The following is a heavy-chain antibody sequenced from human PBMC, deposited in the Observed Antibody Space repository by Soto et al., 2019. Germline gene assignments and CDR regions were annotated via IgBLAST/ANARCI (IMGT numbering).Heavy chain of an antibody. Sequence: QPGGSLRLSCVVSGITFSNYWMNWVRQTPGKGLEWVANIKPDGSAKAYVDSVKGRFTVSRDNAKNSLYLQMNSLRAEDTAVYYCAKERGYYDSSGYYHNWGKGTLVTVSS. CDR1: GITFSNYW. CDR3: AKERGYYDSSGYYHN. D-gene: IGHD3-22*01. V-gene: IGHV3-7*03. J-gene: IGHJ4*02. CDR2: IKPDGSAK.